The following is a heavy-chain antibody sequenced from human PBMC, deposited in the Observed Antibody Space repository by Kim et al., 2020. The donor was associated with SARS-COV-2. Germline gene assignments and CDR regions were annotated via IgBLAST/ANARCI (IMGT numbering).Heavy chain of an antibody. CDR3: ARQTPDSNYDWFDP. J-gene: IGHJ5*02. CDR1: GGSISSSSYY. V-gene: IGHV4-39*01. Sequence: SETLSLTCTVSGGSISSSSYYWGWIRQPPGKGLEWIGSIYYSGSTYYNPSLKSRVTISVDTSKNQFSLKLSSVTAADTAVYYCARQTPDSNYDWFDPWGQGTLVTVSS. D-gene: IGHD4-4*01. CDR2: IYYSGST.